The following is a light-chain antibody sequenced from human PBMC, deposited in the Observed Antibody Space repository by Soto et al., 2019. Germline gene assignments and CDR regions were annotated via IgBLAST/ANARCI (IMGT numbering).Light chain of an antibody. CDR1: QSVSSY. Sequence: EIVLTQSPATLSLSPGERATLSCRASQSVSSYLAWYQQKPGRAPRLLIYDASSRATGIPARFSGSGSGTDYTLTISSLEPEDFAVDYCQQRSNWPPMYTFGQGTKLEIK. V-gene: IGKV3-11*01. CDR3: QQRSNWPPMYT. J-gene: IGKJ2*01. CDR2: DAS.